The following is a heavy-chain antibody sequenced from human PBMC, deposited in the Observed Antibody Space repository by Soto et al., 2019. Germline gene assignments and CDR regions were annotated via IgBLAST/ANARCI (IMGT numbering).Heavy chain of an antibody. D-gene: IGHD6-19*01. CDR2: ISSNGGST. V-gene: IGHV3-64*01. J-gene: IGHJ6*03. CDR1: GFTFSSYA. Sequence: EVQLVESGGGLVQPGGSLRLSCAASGFTFSSYAMHWVRQAPGKGLEYVSAISSNGGSTYYANSVKGRFTISRDNSKNTLYLHMGSLRAEDMAVYYCARTPVAGYYYMDVWGKGTTVTVSS. CDR3: ARTPVAGYYYMDV.